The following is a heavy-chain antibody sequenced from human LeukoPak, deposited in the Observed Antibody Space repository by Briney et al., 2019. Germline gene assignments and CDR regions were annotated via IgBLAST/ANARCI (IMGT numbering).Heavy chain of an antibody. CDR1: GFTFSNAW. CDR3: TTDPSRGITGTDADY. CDR2: IKSKTDGGTT. V-gene: IGHV3-15*01. D-gene: IGHD1-20*01. Sequence: PGGSLRLSCAASGFTFSNAWMSWVRQAPGKGLEWVGRIKSKTDGGTTDYAAPVKGRFTISSDDSKNTLYLQMNSLKTEDTAVYYCTTDPSRGITGTDADYWGQGTLVTVSS. J-gene: IGHJ4*02.